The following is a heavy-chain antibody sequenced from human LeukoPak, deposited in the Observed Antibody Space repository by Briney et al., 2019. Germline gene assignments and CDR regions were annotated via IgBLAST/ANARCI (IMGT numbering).Heavy chain of an antibody. CDR2: INHSGST. D-gene: IGHD3-22*01. Sequence: PSETLSLTCAVYGGSFSGYYWSWIRQPPGKGLEWIGEINHSGSTNYNPSLKSRVTISVDTSKNQFSLKLSSVTAADTAVYYCASLSSPEYYYDSSGYYLFDYWGQGTLVTVSS. V-gene: IGHV4-34*01. J-gene: IGHJ4*02. CDR1: GGSFSGYY. CDR3: ASLSSPEYYYDSSGYYLFDY.